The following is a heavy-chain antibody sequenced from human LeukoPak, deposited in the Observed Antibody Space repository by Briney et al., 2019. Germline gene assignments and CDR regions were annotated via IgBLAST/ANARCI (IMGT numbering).Heavy chain of an antibody. CDR3: ARGRGYSGYALYYYYYMDV. Sequence: SETLSLTCAVYGGSFSGYYWSWIRQPPGKGLEWIGEINHSGSTNYNPSLKSRVTISVDTSKNQFSLKLSSVTAADTAVYYCARGRGYSGYALYYYYYMDVWGKGTTVTVSS. CDR2: INHSGST. J-gene: IGHJ6*03. D-gene: IGHD5-12*01. CDR1: GGSFSGYY. V-gene: IGHV4-34*01.